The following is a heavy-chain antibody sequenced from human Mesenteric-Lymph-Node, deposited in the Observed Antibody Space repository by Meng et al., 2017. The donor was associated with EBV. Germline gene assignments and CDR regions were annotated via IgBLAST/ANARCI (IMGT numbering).Heavy chain of an antibody. D-gene: IGHD1-26*01. J-gene: IGHJ4*02. V-gene: IGHV4-61*01. CDR1: GGSVSSGSYY. CDR2: IYYSGST. CDR3: VRDGSYGYFDY. Sequence: QVQLQESGPGLVKPSATLSLTCTVSGGSVSSGSYYWSWIRQPPGKGLEWIGYIYYSGSTNYNPSLKSRVTISVDTSKNQFSLKLSSVTAADTAVYYCVRDGSYGYFDYWGQGTLVTVSS.